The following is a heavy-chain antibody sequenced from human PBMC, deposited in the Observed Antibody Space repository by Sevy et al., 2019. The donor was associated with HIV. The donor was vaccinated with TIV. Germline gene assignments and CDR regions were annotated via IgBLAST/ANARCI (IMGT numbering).Heavy chain of an antibody. CDR2: IKSKTDGGTT. CDR3: TTHTRCSSTSCYEYYYYGMDV. J-gene: IGHJ6*02. CDR1: GFTFSNAW. D-gene: IGHD2-2*01. V-gene: IGHV3-15*01. Sequence: GGSLRLSCAASGFTFSNAWMSWVRQAPGKGLEWVGLIKSKTDGGTTDYAAPVKGRFTISRDDSKNTLYLQMNSLKTEDTAVYYCTTHTRCSSTSCYEYYYYGMDVWGQGTTVTVSS.